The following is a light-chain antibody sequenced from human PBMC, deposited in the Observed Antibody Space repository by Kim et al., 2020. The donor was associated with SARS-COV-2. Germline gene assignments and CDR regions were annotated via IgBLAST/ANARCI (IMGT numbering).Light chain of an antibody. V-gene: IGKV1-9*01. J-gene: IGKJ1*01. Sequence: ASVGDRVTITCRASQGISSYLAWYQQTPGKAPKLLIYAASTLQSGVPSRFSGSGSGTEFTLTITSLQPEDFATFYCQQLTSYPRTFGQGTKVDIK. CDR1: QGISSY. CDR2: AAS. CDR3: QQLTSYPRT.